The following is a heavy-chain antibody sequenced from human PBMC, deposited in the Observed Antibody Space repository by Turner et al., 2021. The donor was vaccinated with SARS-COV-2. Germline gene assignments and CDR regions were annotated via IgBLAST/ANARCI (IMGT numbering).Heavy chain of an antibody. Sequence: EVQLVESGGGLVKPGGSLRLSCAASGVTFSKAWMSWVRQAPGKGLEWVGRIKPKTDGGAIDYAAPVKGRFTISRDDSKNTLSLGINSLKTADTAVYYCTTEGLYWGQGTLVTVSS. CDR2: IKPKTDGGAI. V-gene: IGHV3-15*01. CDR1: GVTFSKAW. CDR3: TTEGLY. J-gene: IGHJ4*02.